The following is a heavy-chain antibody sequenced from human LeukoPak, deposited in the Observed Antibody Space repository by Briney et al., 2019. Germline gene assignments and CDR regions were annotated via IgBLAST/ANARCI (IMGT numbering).Heavy chain of an antibody. D-gene: IGHD4-23*01. Sequence: RGSLRLSCSASGFIFSSYSVNWVRQAPGKGLEWVSCISSSSSSIYYADSMKGRFTISRDNAKNSLYLQMNSLRAEDTAVYYCALEGYGNSSDYWGQGALVTDS. CDR3: ALEGYGNSSDY. CDR2: ISSSSSSI. V-gene: IGHV3-21*01. CDR1: GFIFSSYS. J-gene: IGHJ4*02.